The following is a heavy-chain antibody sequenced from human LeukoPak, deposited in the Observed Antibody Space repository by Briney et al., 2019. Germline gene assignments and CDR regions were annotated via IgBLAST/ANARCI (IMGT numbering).Heavy chain of an antibody. CDR2: IYYSGTT. CDR3: AREIASSVEF. V-gene: IGHV4-39*02. Sequence: SETLSLTCTVSGASIITTDYHWGWIRQPPGKGLEWIGSIYYSGTTYYNPSLKSRLTISVDTSRNHFSLSLSSVTAADTAIYYCAREIASSVEFWGQGSLVTVS. J-gene: IGHJ4*02. D-gene: IGHD6-6*01. CDR1: GASIITTDYH.